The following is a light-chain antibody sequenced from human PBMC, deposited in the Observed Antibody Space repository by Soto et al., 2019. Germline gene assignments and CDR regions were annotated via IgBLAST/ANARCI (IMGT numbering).Light chain of an antibody. CDR3: HQYGTPPWT. CDR1: QSINSDY. V-gene: IGKV3-20*01. CDR2: GAS. Sequence: EIVLTQSPGTLSLSPGERATLSCRASQSINSDYLAWYQQRSGQAPRVLIYGASSRATGIPDRFSGSGSGTDFTLTISRLEPEDFAEYYCHQYGTPPWTFGQGTKVESK. J-gene: IGKJ1*01.